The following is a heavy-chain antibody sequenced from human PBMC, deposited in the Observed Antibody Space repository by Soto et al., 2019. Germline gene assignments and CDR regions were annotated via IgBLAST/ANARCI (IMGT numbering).Heavy chain of an antibody. Sequence: PSETLSLTCTVSGGSGSSGSYYWSWIRQPPGKGLEWIGYIYYSGSTNYNPSLKSRVTISVDTSKNQFSLKLSSVTAADTAVYYCERAGGITMIVVALSDTFDIWGQGTMVTVS. CDR2: IYYSGST. V-gene: IGHV4-61*01. CDR1: GGSGSSGSYY. D-gene: IGHD3-22*01. CDR3: ERAGGITMIVVALSDTFDI. J-gene: IGHJ3*02.